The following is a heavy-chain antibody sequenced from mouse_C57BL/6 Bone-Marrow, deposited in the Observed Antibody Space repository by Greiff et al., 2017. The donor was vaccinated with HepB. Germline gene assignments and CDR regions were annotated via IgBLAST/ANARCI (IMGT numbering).Heavy chain of an antibody. J-gene: IGHJ4*01. CDR3: AGNYENAMDY. V-gene: IGHV1-59*01. Sequence: QVQLQQPGAELVRPGTSVKLSCKASGYTFTSYWMHWVKQRPGQGLEWIGVIDPSDSYTNYNQKIKGKATLTVDTSSSTAYMQLSSLTSEDSAVYYCAGNYENAMDYWGQGTSVTVSS. D-gene: IGHD2-1*01. CDR2: IDPSDSYT. CDR1: GYTFTSYW.